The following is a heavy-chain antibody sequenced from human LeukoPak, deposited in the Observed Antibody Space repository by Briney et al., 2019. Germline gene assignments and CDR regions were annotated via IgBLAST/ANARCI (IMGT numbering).Heavy chain of an antibody. CDR1: GYTFTSYA. CDR2: INTNTGNP. Sequence: GASVKVSCKASGYTFTSYAMNWVRQAPGQGLEWMGWINTNTGNPTYAQGFTGRFVFSLDTSVSTAYLQISSLKAEDTAVYYCARGSTFGGVIVTPFNAFDIWGQGTMDTVSS. CDR3: ARGSTFGGVIVTPFNAFDI. V-gene: IGHV7-4-1*02. D-gene: IGHD3-16*02. J-gene: IGHJ3*02.